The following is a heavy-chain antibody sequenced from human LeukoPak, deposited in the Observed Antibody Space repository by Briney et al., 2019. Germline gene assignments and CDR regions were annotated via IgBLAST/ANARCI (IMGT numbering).Heavy chain of an antibody. CDR2: VYYSGNA. J-gene: IGHJ4*02. D-gene: IGHD3-10*01. V-gene: IGHV4-59*08. CDR3: ATQEKLGQFDY. CDR1: SGSISSFY. Sequence: PSETLSLTCSVSSGSISSFYWGWIPQRPGQGLELIGCVYYSGNANYDPSLKSRVTISRATSKNQFSLKQSPVTAADSALYYWATQEKLGQFDYWGQGTLVTVS.